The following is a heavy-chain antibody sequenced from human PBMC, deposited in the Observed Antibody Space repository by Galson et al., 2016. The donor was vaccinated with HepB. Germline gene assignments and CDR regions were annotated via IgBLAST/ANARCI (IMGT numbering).Heavy chain of an antibody. D-gene: IGHD5-18*01. J-gene: IGHJ4*02. V-gene: IGHV3-33*08. CDR2: IWYDGSQR. CDR1: GFTFSTYG. CDR3: ASDPRQWQRGYNYGFEY. Sequence: SLRLSCAASGFTFSTYGFHWVRQAPGKGLEWVAVIWYDGSQRYYSDSVEGRFTISRDNSKNTLYLQMHRLRFEDTAVYYCASDPRQWQRGYNYGFEYRGQGTLVSVSS.